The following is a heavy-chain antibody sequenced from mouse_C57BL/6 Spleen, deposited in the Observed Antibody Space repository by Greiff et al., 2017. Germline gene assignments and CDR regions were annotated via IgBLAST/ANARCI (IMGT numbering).Heavy chain of an antibody. Sequence: SGPVLVKPGASVKMSCKASGYTFTDYYMNWVKQSHGKSLEWIGVINPYNGGTSYNQKFKGKATLTVDKSSSTAYMELNSLTSEDSAVYYCARWGYYDGAYWGQGTLVTVSA. CDR2: INPYNGGT. J-gene: IGHJ3*01. CDR3: ARWGYYDGAY. V-gene: IGHV1-19*01. D-gene: IGHD1-1*01. CDR1: GYTFTDYY.